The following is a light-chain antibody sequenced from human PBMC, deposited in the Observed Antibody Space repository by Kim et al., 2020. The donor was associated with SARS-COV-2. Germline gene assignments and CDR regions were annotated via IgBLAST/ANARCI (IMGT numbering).Light chain of an antibody. CDR3: CSYAGSYTYV. CDR1: SSDVGDYSY. Sequence: GQSVTISCTGTSSDVGDYSYVSWYQQHPGKAPKLMIYDVNTRPSGVPDRFSGSKSGNTASLTITGLQTEDEADYYCCSYAGSYTYVFGVGTKVT. V-gene: IGLV2-11*03. J-gene: IGLJ1*01. CDR2: DVN.